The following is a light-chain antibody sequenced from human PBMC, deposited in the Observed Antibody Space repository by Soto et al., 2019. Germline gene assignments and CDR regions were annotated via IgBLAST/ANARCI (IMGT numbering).Light chain of an antibody. CDR2: ATS. J-gene: IGKJ5*01. V-gene: IGKV3-15*01. Sequence: PGERATLSCRASQSVSSFLAWYQQKPGQAPRLLIHATSTRATGIPARFSGSGSGTEFTLTISGLQSEDFAVYYRQQYNNWPPITFGQGTRLEI. CDR1: QSVSSF. CDR3: QQYNNWPPIT.